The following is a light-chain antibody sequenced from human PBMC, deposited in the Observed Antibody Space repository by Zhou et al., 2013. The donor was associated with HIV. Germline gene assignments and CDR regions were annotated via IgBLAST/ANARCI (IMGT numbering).Light chain of an antibody. V-gene: IGKV1-9*01. Sequence: DIQMTQSPSSLSASIGDRVTITCRASQGIGNYLAWYQQKPGKGPKLLIYAASTLQSGVPSTFSGSGSGTEFTLTISSLQPEDFATYYCQQLNSYPITFGQGTRLEIK. CDR3: QQLNSYPIT. CDR2: AAS. J-gene: IGKJ5*01. CDR1: QGIGNY.